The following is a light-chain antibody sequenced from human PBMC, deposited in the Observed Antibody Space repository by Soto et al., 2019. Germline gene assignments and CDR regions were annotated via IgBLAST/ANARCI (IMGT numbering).Light chain of an antibody. J-gene: IGKJ2*01. Sequence: EIVLTQSPGTLSLSPGERATLSCRASQTIRSNYLAWYQQKPGQAPRLLIYGASSRASGIPDRFSGSGSGTDFTLTISRLEPEDSAVYCCHQYGNSPATFGQGTKVEIK. V-gene: IGKV3-20*01. CDR1: QTIRSNY. CDR3: HQYGNSPAT. CDR2: GAS.